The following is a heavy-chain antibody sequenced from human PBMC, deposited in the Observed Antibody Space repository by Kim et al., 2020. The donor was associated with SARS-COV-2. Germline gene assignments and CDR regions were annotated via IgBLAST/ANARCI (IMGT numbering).Heavy chain of an antibody. D-gene: IGHD2-15*01. Sequence: GGSLRLSCAASGFTFSSYGMHWVRQAPGKGLEWVAVIWYDGSNKYYADSVKGRFTISRDNSKNTLYLQMNSLRAEDTAVYYCARGYCSGGSCYSPFDYWGQGTLVTVSS. CDR3: ARGYCSGGSCYSPFDY. CDR2: IWYDGSNK. J-gene: IGHJ4*02. CDR1: GFTFSSYG. V-gene: IGHV3-33*01.